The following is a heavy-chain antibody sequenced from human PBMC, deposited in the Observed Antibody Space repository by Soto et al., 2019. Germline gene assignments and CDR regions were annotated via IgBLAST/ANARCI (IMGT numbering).Heavy chain of an antibody. CDR2: ISWDGGST. J-gene: IGHJ4*02. CDR1: GFTFDDYT. CDR3: AKDNYYDSSGYIIG. V-gene: IGHV3-43*01. Sequence: EGQLVESGGVVVQPGGSLRLSCAASGFTFDDYTMHWVRQAPGKGLEWVSLISWDGGSTYYADSVKGRFTISRDNSKNSLYLQMNSLRTEDTALYYCAKDNYYDSSGYIIGWGQGTLVTVSS. D-gene: IGHD3-22*01.